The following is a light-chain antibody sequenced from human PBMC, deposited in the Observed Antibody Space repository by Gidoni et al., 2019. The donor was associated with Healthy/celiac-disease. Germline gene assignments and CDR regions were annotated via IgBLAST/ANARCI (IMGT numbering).Light chain of an antibody. J-gene: IGKJ4*01. CDR1: HGISNY. V-gene: IGKV1-27*01. CDR3: QKYNSAPPP. CDR2: AAS. Sequence: DIQMTPSPSSLSASVGDRVTITCRASHGISNYLAWYQQKPGKVPKLLIYAASTLQSGVPYRFSGSGSGTDFTLTISSLQAEDVATYYCQKYNSAPPPFGGGTKVEIK.